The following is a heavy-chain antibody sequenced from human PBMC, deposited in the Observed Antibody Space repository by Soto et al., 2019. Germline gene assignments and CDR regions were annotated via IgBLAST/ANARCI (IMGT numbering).Heavy chain of an antibody. D-gene: IGHD1-26*01. CDR2: IRIDSNHI. J-gene: IGHJ4*02. CDR1: GFIFTSYS. Sequence: EVQLVESGGGLVQPGGSLRLSCAASGFIFTSYSMNWVRQAPGKGLKWLSYIRIDSNHIGYADSVRGRFTISSDIAKNSLYLQMNSLRDEDTAVYYCARDLSYAFDYWGQGTLVTVSS. CDR3: ARDLSYAFDY. V-gene: IGHV3-48*02.